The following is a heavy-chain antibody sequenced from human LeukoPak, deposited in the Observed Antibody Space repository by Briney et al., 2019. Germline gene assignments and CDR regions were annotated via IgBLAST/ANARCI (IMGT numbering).Heavy chain of an antibody. CDR1: GGSIRSSTYY. J-gene: IGHJ4*02. CDR2: IYYSGYT. CDR3: ARTAGVLRYFDWLTY. Sequence: SETLSLTCTVSGGSIRSSTYYWAWIRQPPGKGLEWIGSIYYSGYTHQNPSLKSPVTVSVDTSKNQFSLKLDSVTAADTAVYYCARTAGVLRYFDWLTYWGQGILVTVPS. D-gene: IGHD3-9*01. V-gene: IGHV4-39*01.